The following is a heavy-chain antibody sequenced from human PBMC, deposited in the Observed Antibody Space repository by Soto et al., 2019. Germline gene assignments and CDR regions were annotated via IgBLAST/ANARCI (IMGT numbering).Heavy chain of an antibody. J-gene: IGHJ4*02. V-gene: IGHV3-20*04. Sequence: GGSLRLSCAASGFTFDDYGMSWVRQAPGKGLEWVSGINWNGGSTGYADSVKGRFTISRDNAKNTLYLQMDNLRAEDTAVYYCARDVQFQSFDSWGQGTLVTVSS. CDR2: INWNGGST. D-gene: IGHD4-4*01. CDR3: ARDVQFQSFDS. CDR1: GFTFDDYG.